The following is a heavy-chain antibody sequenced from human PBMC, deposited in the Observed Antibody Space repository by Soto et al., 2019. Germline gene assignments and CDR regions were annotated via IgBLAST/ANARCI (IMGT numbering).Heavy chain of an antibody. D-gene: IGHD4-17*01. V-gene: IGHV4-34*01. CDR2: INHSGST. CDR1: GGSFSGYY. J-gene: IGHJ4*02. CDR3: ARAHYGDYEVTVDY. Sequence: SETLSLTCAVYGGSFSGYYWSWIRQPPGKGLEWIGEINHSGSTNYNPSLKSRVTISVDTSKNQFSLKLSSVTAADTAVYYCARAHYGDYEVTVDYWGQGTLVTVSS.